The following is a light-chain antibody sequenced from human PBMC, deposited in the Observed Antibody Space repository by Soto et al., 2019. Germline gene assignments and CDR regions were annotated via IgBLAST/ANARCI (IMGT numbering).Light chain of an antibody. CDR2: GAS. V-gene: IGKV3-15*01. Sequence: EIVMTQSPATLSVSPGGRATLSCRASQSVSSNLAWYQQKPGQAPRLLIYGASTRATGIPARFSGSGSGTEFTLTISSLQSEDFAVYYCQQYGSSYTFGQGTKVDIK. CDR3: QQYGSSYT. CDR1: QSVSSN. J-gene: IGKJ2*01.